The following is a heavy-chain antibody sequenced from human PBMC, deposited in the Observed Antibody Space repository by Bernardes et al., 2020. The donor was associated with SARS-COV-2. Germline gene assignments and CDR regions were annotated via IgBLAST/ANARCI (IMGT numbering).Heavy chain of an antibody. V-gene: IGHV1-24*01. D-gene: IGHD6-19*01. J-gene: IGHJ4*02. CDR2: FDPEDGEP. Sequence: ASVKVSCKVSGYTLPEVSIHWVRQAPGKGLEWMGSFDPEDGEPVYAQQFQGRVTMTEDTSTDTTYMELSSLRSEDTAVYYCAASAWYNCPDYWRQGTLVTVSS. CDR3: AASAWYNCPDY. CDR1: GYTLPEVS.